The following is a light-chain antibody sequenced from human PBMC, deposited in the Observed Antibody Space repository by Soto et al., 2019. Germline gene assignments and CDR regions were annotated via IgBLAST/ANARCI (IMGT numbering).Light chain of an antibody. CDR1: QTVSNSY. Sequence: ETVVTQSPGTLSLSPGARATLSCRASQTVSNSYLAWYQHKAGQAPRLLISGVSSRATGIPDRFSGSGSGTDFTLTISRLEPEDFALYYCQQYGNSPMSFGQGTRLEIK. CDR3: QQYGNSPMS. CDR2: GVS. V-gene: IGKV3-20*01. J-gene: IGKJ5*01.